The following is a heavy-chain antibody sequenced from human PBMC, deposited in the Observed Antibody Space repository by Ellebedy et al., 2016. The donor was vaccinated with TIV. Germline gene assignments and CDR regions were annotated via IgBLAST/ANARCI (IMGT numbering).Heavy chain of an antibody. J-gene: IGHJ5*01. CDR2: IRGDSEK. CDR1: GFSFRSYW. D-gene: IGHD4-17*01. Sequence: PGGSLRLSCVASGFSFRSYWMSWVRQAPGKGLEWVANIRGDSEKDYVDSVKGRFTISRDNGKNSLYLQMHSLRPEDTAVYYCARRGSYGDYAVQINSWFDSWGQGTLVTVSS. CDR3: ARRGSYGDYAVQINSWFDS. V-gene: IGHV3-7*01.